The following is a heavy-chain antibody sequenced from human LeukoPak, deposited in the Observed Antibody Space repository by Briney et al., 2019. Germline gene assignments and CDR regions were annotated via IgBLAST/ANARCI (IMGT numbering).Heavy chain of an antibody. Sequence: PGGSLRLSCAAPGFTFSSYSMNWVRQAPGKGLEWVSSISSSSSYIYYADSVKGRFTISSDNAKNSLYLQMNSLRAEDTAVYYCAKGAYYYDSSGFIHWGQGTLVTVSS. CDR2: ISSSSSYI. CDR3: AKGAYYYDSSGFIH. V-gene: IGHV3-21*01. D-gene: IGHD3-22*01. CDR1: GFTFSSYS. J-gene: IGHJ4*02.